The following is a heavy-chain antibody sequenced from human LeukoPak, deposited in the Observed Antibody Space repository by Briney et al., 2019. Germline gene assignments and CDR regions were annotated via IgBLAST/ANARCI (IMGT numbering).Heavy chain of an antibody. D-gene: IGHD5-12*01. Sequence: SETLSLTCIVSGASISSGNYYWTWIRQPAGKGLEWIGRLHTTGGTNYNPSFKSRLSISGDTFKNQFSLQLSSVTAADTAVYYCARYRYSGYDDAFDVWGQGTMVTVSS. CDR3: ARYRYSGYDDAFDV. CDR2: LHTTGGT. V-gene: IGHV4-61*02. CDR1: GASISSGNYY. J-gene: IGHJ3*01.